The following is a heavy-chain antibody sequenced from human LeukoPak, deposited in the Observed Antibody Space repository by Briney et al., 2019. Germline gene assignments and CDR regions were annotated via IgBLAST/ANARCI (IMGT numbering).Heavy chain of an antibody. J-gene: IGHJ4*02. CDR1: GFTFSSYG. Sequence: GGSLRLSCAASGFTFSSYGMHWVRQAPGKGLEWVAVISYDGSNKYYADSVKGRFTISSDNSKNTLYLQMNSLRAEDTAVYYCAKETRDSSGYYYPDYWGQGTLVTVSS. CDR2: ISYDGSNK. D-gene: IGHD3-22*01. CDR3: AKETRDSSGYYYPDY. V-gene: IGHV3-30*18.